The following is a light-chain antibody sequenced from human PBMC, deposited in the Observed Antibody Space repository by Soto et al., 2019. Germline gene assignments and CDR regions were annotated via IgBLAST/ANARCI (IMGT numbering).Light chain of an antibody. CDR3: CSYAGTYIYV. CDR1: SSDVGGYNY. J-gene: IGLJ1*01. CDR2: DVS. Sequence: QSALTQPRSVSGSPGQSVTISCTGTSSDVGGYNYVSWFQQHPGKAPKVMIYDVSKRPSGVPDRFSGSKSGNTASLTISGLQAEDEADYYCCSYAGTYIYVFGTGTKVTV. V-gene: IGLV2-11*01.